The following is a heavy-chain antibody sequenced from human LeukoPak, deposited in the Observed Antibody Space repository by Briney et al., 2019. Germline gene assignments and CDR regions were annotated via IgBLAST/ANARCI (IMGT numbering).Heavy chain of an antibody. J-gene: IGHJ4*02. Sequence: PSETLSLTCTVSGGSISTYYWSWIRQPPGKGLEWIGYIYYSGSTNYNPSLKSRVTISVDTSKNQFSLKLGSVTAADTAVYYCAREEALGSGSFDYWGQGTLVTVSS. CDR3: AREEALGSGSFDY. D-gene: IGHD1-26*01. CDR1: GGSISTYY. V-gene: IGHV4-59*01. CDR2: IYYSGST.